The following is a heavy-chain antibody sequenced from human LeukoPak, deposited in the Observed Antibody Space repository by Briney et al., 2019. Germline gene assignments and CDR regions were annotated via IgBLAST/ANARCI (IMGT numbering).Heavy chain of an antibody. D-gene: IGHD3-22*01. J-gene: IGHJ4*02. CDR2: ISSSSSYI. Sequence: GGSLRLSCAASGFTFSSYSMNWVRQAPGKGLEWVSSISSSSSYIYYADSVKGRFTISRDNAKNSLYLQMNSLRAEDTAVYYCARGSAKYYDSDWGLDYWGQGTLVTVSS. V-gene: IGHV3-21*01. CDR3: ARGSAKYYDSDWGLDY. CDR1: GFTFSSYS.